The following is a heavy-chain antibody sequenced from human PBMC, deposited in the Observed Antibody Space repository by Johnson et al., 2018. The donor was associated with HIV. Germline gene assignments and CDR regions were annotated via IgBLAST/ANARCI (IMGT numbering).Heavy chain of an antibody. CDR1: GFTFSNYA. V-gene: IGHV3-30*19. J-gene: IGHJ3*02. CDR3: ARVRPPGLLDAIDI. CDR2: IWYDGRNK. Sequence: VQLVESGGGVVQPGRSLRLSCAASGFTFSNYAMHWVRQAPGKGLEWVAVIWYDGRNKYYADSVKGRFTISRDNSKNTLYLQMNSLRAEDTAVYHCARVRPPGLLDAIDIWGQGTMVTVSS.